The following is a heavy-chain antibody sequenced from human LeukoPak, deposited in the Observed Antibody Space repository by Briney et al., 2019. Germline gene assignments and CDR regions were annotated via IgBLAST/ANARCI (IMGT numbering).Heavy chain of an antibody. CDR2: IKQDGSGR. V-gene: IGHV3-7*04. CDR1: GFTFSSYW. Sequence: GGSLRLSCAASGFTFSSYWMSWVRQAPGKGLEWVANIKQDGSGRYYVDSVKSRFTISRDNAKNSVYLQMNSLRAEDTAVYYCARDRYFQHWGQGTLVTVSS. J-gene: IGHJ1*01. CDR3: ARDRYFQH.